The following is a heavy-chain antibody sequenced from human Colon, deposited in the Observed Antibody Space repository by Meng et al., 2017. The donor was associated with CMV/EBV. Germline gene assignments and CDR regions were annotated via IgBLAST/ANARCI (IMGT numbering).Heavy chain of an antibody. Sequence: QLWQSGAEVKKPGASLKISCMPSGYTVASDYFHWVRQAPGKGLEWMGWINPVTGDTSCAQKFQVRVTMTRDTSISTAYMELSSLRSDDTAVYYCATFGGDFDYWGQGTLVTVSS. D-gene: IGHD3-3*01. J-gene: IGHJ4*02. V-gene: IGHV1-2*02. CDR1: GYTVASDY. CDR2: INPVTGDT. CDR3: ATFGGDFDY.